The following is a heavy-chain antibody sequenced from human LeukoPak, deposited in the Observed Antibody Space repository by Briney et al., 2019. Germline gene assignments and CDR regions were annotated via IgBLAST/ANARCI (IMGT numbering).Heavy chain of an antibody. D-gene: IGHD3-10*01. Sequence: SETLSLTCTVSGGSISSGDYYWSWIRQPPGKGLEWIGYIYYSGSTYYNPSLKSRVTISVDTSKNQFSLKLSSVTAADTAVYYCAREARHMVRGVIRDYFDYWGQGTLVTVSS. J-gene: IGHJ4*02. CDR3: AREARHMVRGVIRDYFDY. CDR2: IYYSGST. CDR1: GGSISSGDYY. V-gene: IGHV4-30-4*08.